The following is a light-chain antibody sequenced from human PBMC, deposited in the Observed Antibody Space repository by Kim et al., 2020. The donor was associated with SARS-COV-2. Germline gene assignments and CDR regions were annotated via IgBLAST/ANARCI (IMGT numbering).Light chain of an antibody. J-gene: IGLJ2*01. CDR3: GTWDSSLSAV. CDR2: DDD. Sequence: PGQKVTISCSGSSSNIGNNFVSWYQHLPGTAPKLLIYDDDKRPSGIPDRFSGSKSGTSATLGITGLQTGDEADYYCGTWDSSLSAVFGGGTQLTVL. V-gene: IGLV1-51*01. CDR1: SSNIGNNF.